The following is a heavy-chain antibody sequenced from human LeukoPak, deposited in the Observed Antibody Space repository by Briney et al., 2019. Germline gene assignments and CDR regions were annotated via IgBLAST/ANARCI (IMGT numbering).Heavy chain of an antibody. J-gene: IGHJ3*02. D-gene: IGHD4-17*01. CDR1: GYSFTSYW. CDR2: IYPGDSDT. CDR3: ARPSDGDYFDAFDI. V-gene: IGHV5-51*01. Sequence: GESLKISCKRSGYSFTSYWIGWVRQMSGKGLELMCIIYPGDSDTRYSPSFQGQFTISADKSISTAYLQWSSLKASDTAMYYCARPSDGDYFDAFDIWGQGTMVTVSS.